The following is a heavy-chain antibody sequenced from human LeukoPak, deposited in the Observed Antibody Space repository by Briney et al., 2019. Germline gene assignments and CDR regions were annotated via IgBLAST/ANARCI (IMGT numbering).Heavy chain of an antibody. CDR3: ARLSEEPRSFDY. J-gene: IGHJ4*02. V-gene: IGHV1-2*02. D-gene: IGHD1-26*01. CDR2: INPNDGDT. CDR1: GYTFTDYY. Sequence: ASVKVSCKASGYTFTDYYMHWVRQAPGQGFEWMGWINPNDGDTNYAQKFQGRVTMTRDTSISTAHMEVSSLRSEDTAVYYCARLSEEPRSFDYWGQGTLVTVSS.